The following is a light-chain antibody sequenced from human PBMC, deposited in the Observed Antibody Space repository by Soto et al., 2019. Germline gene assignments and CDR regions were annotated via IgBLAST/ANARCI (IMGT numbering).Light chain of an antibody. CDR1: QSISTY. V-gene: IGKV1-39*01. J-gene: IGKJ5*01. CDR2: AAS. CDR3: QQSYRTLT. Sequence: DIQMTQSPSSLSASVGDRVTISCRASQSISTYLNWYQQKPGTAPKILIYAASTLRSGVPSRFSGSGSASDFTLTISSLPPEDSATYYCQQSYRTLTFGQGTRLEIK.